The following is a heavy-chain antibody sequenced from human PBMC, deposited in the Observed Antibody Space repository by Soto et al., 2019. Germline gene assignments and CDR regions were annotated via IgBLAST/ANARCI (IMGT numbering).Heavy chain of an antibody. CDR1: GFTFSSYG. CDR2: ISYDGSNK. J-gene: IGHJ4*02. V-gene: IGHV3-30*18. CDR3: AKDSRIAAAGIFDY. D-gene: IGHD6-13*01. Sequence: GGSLRLSCAASGFTFSSYGMHWVRQAPGKGLKRVAVISYDGSNKYYADSVKGRFTISRDNSKNTLYLQMNSLRAEDTAVYYCAKDSRIAAAGIFDYWGQGTLVTVSS.